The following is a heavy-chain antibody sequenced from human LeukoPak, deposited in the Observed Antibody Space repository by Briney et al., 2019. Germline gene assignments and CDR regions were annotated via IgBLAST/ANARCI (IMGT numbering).Heavy chain of an antibody. Sequence: PSETLSLTCTVSGGSISSGSYYWSWIRQPAGKGLEWIGRIYTSGSTNYNPSLKSRVTISVDTSKNQFSLKLSSVTAADTAVYYCARHSTVVGMGWFDPWGQGTLVTVSS. CDR2: IYTSGST. D-gene: IGHD2-21*01. CDR1: GGSISSGSYY. CDR3: ARHSTVVGMGWFDP. V-gene: IGHV4-61*02. J-gene: IGHJ5*02.